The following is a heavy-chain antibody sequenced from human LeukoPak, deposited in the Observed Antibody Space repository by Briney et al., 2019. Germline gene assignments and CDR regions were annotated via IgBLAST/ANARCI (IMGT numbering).Heavy chain of an antibody. CDR1: GGSFSVYY. V-gene: IGHV4-34*01. Sequence: SETLSLTCAVYGGSFSVYYWSWIRQPPGKGLEWIGEINHSGSTNYNPSLKSRVTISVDTSKNQFSLHLSSVTAADTAVYYCARAPHFFDARGSRYYFDSWGQGALVTVSS. CDR2: INHSGST. J-gene: IGHJ4*02. CDR3: ARAPHFFDARGSRYYFDS. D-gene: IGHD3-10*01.